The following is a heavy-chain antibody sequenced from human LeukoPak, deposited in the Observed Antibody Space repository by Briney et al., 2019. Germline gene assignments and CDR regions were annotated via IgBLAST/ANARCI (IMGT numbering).Heavy chain of an antibody. J-gene: IGHJ4*02. V-gene: IGHV4-59*08. D-gene: IGHD2/OR15-2a*01. Sequence: SETLSLTCTVSGGSISSYYWSWIRQPPGKGLEWIGYIYYSGSTNYNPSLKSRVTISVDTSKNQFSLKLSSVTAADTAVYYCARHYGVRSIWYFDYWGQGTLVTVSS. CDR1: GGSISSYY. CDR3: ARHYGVRSIWYFDY. CDR2: IYYSGST.